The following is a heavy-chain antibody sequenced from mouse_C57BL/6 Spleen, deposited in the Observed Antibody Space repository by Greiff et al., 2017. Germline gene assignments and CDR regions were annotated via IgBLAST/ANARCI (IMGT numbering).Heavy chain of an antibody. CDR2: IDPNSGGT. D-gene: IGHD2-3*01. V-gene: IGHV1-72*01. J-gene: IGHJ1*03. CDR1: GYTFTSYW. CDR3: ASWRDDGDSVFDD. Sequence: VQLQQPGAELVKPGASVKLSCKASGYTFTSYWMHWVKQRPGRGLEWIGRIDPNSGGTKYNEKFKSKATLTVDKSSSTAYMQLSSLTSEDSAVYECASWRDDGDSVFDDWGKGTTVTVSS.